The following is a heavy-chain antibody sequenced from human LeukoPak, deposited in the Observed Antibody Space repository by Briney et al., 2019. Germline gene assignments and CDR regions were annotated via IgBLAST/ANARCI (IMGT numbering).Heavy chain of an antibody. CDR1: GGSISSSSYY. D-gene: IGHD2-15*01. Sequence: PSETLSLTCTVSGGSISSSSYYWGWIRQPPGKGLEWIGSIYYSGSTYYNPSLKSRVTISVDTSKNQFSLKLSSVTAADTAVYYCARVGWWFALSSIGPETFDYWGQGTLVTVSS. CDR3: ARVGWWFALSSIGPETFDY. V-gene: IGHV4-39*07. J-gene: IGHJ4*02. CDR2: IYYSGST.